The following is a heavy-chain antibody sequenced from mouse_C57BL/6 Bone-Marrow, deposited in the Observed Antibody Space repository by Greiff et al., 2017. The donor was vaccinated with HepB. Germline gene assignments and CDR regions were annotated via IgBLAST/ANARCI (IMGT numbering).Heavy chain of an antibody. J-gene: IGHJ2*01. CDR2: ISYDGSN. CDR3: AREWLPFDY. D-gene: IGHD2-2*01. V-gene: IGHV3-6*01. Sequence: EVQLQESGPGLVKPSQSLSLTCSVTGYPITSGYYWNWIRQFPGNKLEWMGYISYDGSNNYNPSLKNRISITRDTSKNQFFLKLNSVTTEDTATYYCAREWLPFDYWGQGTTLTVSS. CDR1: GYPITSGYY.